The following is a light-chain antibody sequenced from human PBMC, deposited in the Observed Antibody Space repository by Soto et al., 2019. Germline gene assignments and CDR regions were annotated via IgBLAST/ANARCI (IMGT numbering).Light chain of an antibody. CDR2: ATS. J-gene: IGKJ5*01. Sequence: IQMTQFPSSLSASVGDRVTITCRASQDIRSDLGWYQQRPGKAPKLLIYATSSLQSGVPSRFSGSGSGTEFTLTISSLQPDDFATYYCQQYDSYSRTFGQGTRLEIK. CDR1: QDIRSD. CDR3: QQYDSYSRT. V-gene: IGKV1-17*01.